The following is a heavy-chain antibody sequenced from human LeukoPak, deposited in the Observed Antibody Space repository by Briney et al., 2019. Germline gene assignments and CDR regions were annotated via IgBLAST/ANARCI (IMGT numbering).Heavy chain of an antibody. Sequence: PGGSLRLSCAASGFTFSSYAVSWVRQAPGKGLEWVSAISGSGGSTYYADSVKGRFTISRDNSKNTLYLQMNSLRAEDTAVYYCAKNRITIFGVVIMESEYFQHWGQGTLVTVSS. J-gene: IGHJ1*01. CDR3: AKNRITIFGVVIMESEYFQH. CDR1: GFTFSSYA. D-gene: IGHD3-3*01. V-gene: IGHV3-23*01. CDR2: ISGSGGST.